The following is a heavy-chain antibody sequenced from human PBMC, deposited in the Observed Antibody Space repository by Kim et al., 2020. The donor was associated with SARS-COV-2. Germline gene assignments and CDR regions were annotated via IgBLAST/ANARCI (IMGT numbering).Heavy chain of an antibody. Sequence: SETLSLTCTVSGGSISSYYWSWIRQPPGKGLEWVGYIYYSGSTNYNPALKSRVTIPVDTSKNQFSLKLSSVPAAETAVYYCASSQRYYGSGRYSGWGQGTLVTVSS. D-gene: IGHD3-10*01. CDR3: ASSQRYYGSGRYSG. CDR2: IYYSGST. V-gene: IGHV4-59*13. CDR1: GGSISSYY. J-gene: IGHJ4*02.